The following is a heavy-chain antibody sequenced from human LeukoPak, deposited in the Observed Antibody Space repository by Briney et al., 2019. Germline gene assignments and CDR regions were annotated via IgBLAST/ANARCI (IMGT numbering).Heavy chain of an antibody. Sequence: PSETLSLTCSVSGGSIISYHWSWIRQPPGKGLEWIGDIYSSGHTEYNPSLRSRVTMSVDTSKSQFSLEVSSVTAADTAVYYCAGGEYDSSGYYTLLDYWGQGTLVTVSS. D-gene: IGHD3-22*01. V-gene: IGHV4-59*01. CDR1: GGSIISYH. CDR2: IYSSGHT. CDR3: AGGEYDSSGYYTLLDY. J-gene: IGHJ4*02.